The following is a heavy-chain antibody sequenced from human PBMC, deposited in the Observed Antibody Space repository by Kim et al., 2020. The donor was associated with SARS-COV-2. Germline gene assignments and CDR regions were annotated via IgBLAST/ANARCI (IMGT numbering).Heavy chain of an antibody. Sequence: ASVKVSCKASGYIFTNYYMHWVRQAPGQGLEWMGLINPSTGSTTYAQNFQGRVTMTRDSSTSTVYMELTSLRSDDTAVYYCARGQYFGSGAFPPHYWGQGTLVTVSS. CDR2: INPSTGST. J-gene: IGHJ4*02. CDR1: GYIFTNYY. CDR3: ARGQYFGSGAFPPHY. D-gene: IGHD3-10*01. V-gene: IGHV1-46*01.